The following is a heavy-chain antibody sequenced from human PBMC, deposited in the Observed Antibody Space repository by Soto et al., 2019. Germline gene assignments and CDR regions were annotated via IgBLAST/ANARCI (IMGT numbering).Heavy chain of an antibody. V-gene: IGHV4-34*01. CDR1: AGSFSHYY. D-gene: IGHD6-19*01. CDR3: ARGGSSDWQVALDI. Sequence: PSETLSLTCAVYAGSFSHYYWNWIRQSPGKGLEWIGEIKHSGSSNYNPSLRSRVSISVGMSKNQFSLRLTSVTAADTAVYYCARGGSSDWQVALDIWGQGTMVTVSS. J-gene: IGHJ3*02. CDR2: IKHSGSS.